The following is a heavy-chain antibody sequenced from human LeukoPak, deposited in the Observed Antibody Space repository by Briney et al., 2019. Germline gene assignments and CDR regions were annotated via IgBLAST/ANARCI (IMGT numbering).Heavy chain of an antibody. CDR3: ARRYSSGWFVYFDY. CDR2: IYYSGST. CDR1: GGSISSSSYY. Sequence: SETLSLTCTVSGGSISSSSYYWGWIRQPPGKGLEWIGSIYYSGSTYYNPSLKSRVTISVDTSKNQFSLKLRSVTAADTAVYYCARRYSSGWFVYFDYWGQGTLVTVSS. V-gene: IGHV4-39*01. J-gene: IGHJ4*02. D-gene: IGHD6-19*01.